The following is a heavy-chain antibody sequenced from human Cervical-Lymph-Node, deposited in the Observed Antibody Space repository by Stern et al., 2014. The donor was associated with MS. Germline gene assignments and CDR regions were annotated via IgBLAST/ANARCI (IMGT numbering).Heavy chain of an antibody. J-gene: IGHJ4*02. CDR3: AADPSTGGGP. CDR1: GFAFSYYG. V-gene: IGHV3-23*04. D-gene: IGHD1-1*01. Sequence: EVQLEESGGGLVQPGGSLRLSCAASGFAFSYYGMSWVRQAPGQGLEWVSTLNPHGKNTHYADSVQGSFTISRDISKNTLYLQMNFLTVEDTATYYCAADPSTGGGPWGQGTLVTVSS. CDR2: LNPHGKNT.